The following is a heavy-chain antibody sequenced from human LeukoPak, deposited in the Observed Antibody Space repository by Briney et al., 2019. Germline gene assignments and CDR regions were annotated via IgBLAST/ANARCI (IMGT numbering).Heavy chain of an antibody. D-gene: IGHD3-22*01. CDR1: GFTFSNAW. J-gene: IGHJ4*02. CDR2: IKSKTDGGTT. V-gene: IGHV3-15*07. Sequence: KPGGSLRLSCAASGFTFSNAWMNWARQAPGKGLEWVGRIKSKTDGGTTDYAAPVKGRFTISRDDSKNTLYLQMNSLKTEDTAVYYCSTTYYYDSSEGYWGQGTLVTVSS. CDR3: STTYYYDSSEGY.